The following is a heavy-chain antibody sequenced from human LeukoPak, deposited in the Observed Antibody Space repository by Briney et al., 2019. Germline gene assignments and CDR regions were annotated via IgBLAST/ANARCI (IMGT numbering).Heavy chain of an antibody. CDR1: GYTFTGYY. Sequence: GASVKVSCKASGYTFTGYYIHWVRQAPGQGLEWMGWINPNSGGTDYAQKFQGRVTMTRDTSISTAYMELSRLRSDDTAVYYCARDRLSYRIADYWGQGTLVTVSS. CDR2: INPNSGGT. CDR3: ARDRLSYRIADY. J-gene: IGHJ4*02. D-gene: IGHD3-16*01. V-gene: IGHV1-2*02.